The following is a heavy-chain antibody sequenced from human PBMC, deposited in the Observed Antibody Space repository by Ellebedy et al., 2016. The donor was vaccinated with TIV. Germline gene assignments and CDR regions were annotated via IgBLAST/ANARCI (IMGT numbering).Heavy chain of an antibody. CDR3: ARGWDPFDV. J-gene: IGHJ3*01. CDR2: IHPGRGST. V-gene: IGHV1-46*01. CDR1: GYSFTDFY. Sequence: ASVKVSXXASGYSFTDFYMHWVPQAPGQGLEWMGIIHPGRGSTTFAQNFQGRLSITRETSPNTVFMELSSLTSDDTAVYYCARGWDPFDVWGQGTVVTVS.